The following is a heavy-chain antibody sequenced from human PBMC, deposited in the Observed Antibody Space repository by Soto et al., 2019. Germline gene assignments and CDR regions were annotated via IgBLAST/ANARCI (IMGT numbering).Heavy chain of an antibody. CDR2: IIPMLSMS. V-gene: IGHV1-69*02. CDR3: ARRYGPGSRAFDY. J-gene: IGHJ4*02. Sequence: QVHLVQSGAEVKKPGSSVRVSCKASGDTFNSYTINWVRQAPGLGLEWMGRIIPMLSMSNSAHKFQGRVTMATEKPAHTAYLDVSRLTSEDTANYYCARRYGPGSRAFDYWGQGVRVTVSS. CDR1: GDTFNSYT. D-gene: IGHD3-10*01.